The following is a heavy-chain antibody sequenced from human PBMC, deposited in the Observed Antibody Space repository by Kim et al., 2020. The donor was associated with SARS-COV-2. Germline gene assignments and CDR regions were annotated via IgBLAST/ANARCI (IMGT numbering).Heavy chain of an antibody. CDR1: GFTFSSYS. CDR3: ARNRVYAISRYFDL. CDR2: ISSSSSYI. J-gene: IGHJ2*01. V-gene: IGHV3-21*01. Sequence: GGSLRLSCAASGFTFSSYSMNWVRQAPGKGLEWVSSISSSSSYIYYADSVKGRFTISRDNAKNSLYLQMNSLRAEDTAVYYCARNRVYAISRYFDLWGRGTLVTVSS. D-gene: IGHD2-8*01.